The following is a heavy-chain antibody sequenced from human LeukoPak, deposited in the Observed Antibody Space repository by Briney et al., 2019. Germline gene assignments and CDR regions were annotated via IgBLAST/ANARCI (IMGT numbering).Heavy chain of an antibody. J-gene: IGHJ3*02. V-gene: IGHV4-59*01. Sequence: SETLSLTCTVSCGSISSYYWSWIRQPPGKGLEWIGYIYYSGSTNYNPSLKSRVTISVDTSKNQFSLKLSSVTAADTAVYYCARCRLLDAFDIWGQGTMVTVSS. CDR1: CGSISSYY. CDR3: ARCRLLDAFDI. D-gene: IGHD2-21*01. CDR2: IYYSGST.